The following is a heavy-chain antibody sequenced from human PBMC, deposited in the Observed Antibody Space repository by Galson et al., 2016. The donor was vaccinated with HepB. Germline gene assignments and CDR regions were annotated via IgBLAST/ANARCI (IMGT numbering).Heavy chain of an antibody. Sequence: SLRLSCAASGFRFSDYNMNWVRQAPGRGLEWVAYISASSGTIYYADSVKGPFTISRDNANNSLSLQMNSLRAEDTAFYYCARPYTYYFGSGSYFDVLHYGMDAWGQGTTVTVSS. V-gene: IGHV3-48*01. CDR2: ISASSGTI. D-gene: IGHD3-10*01. J-gene: IGHJ6*02. CDR1: GFRFSDYN. CDR3: ARPYTYYFGSGSYFDVLHYGMDA.